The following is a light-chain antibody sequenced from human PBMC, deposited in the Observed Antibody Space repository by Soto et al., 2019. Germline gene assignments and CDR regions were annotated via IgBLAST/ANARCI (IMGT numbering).Light chain of an antibody. V-gene: IGKV1-5*03. J-gene: IGKJ1*01. CDR3: QQYNSYPWT. Sequence: DIQMTHSPSTLSASVGDRVTITCRASQSISSWLAWYQQKPGKAPRLLIYKASSLESGVPSRFSGSGSGTEFTLTIRSLQPDDFATYYCQQYNSYPWTFGQGTKVEIK. CDR1: QSISSW. CDR2: KAS.